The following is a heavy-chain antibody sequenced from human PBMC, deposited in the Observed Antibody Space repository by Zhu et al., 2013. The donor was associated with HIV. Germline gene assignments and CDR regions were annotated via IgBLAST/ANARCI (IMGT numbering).Heavy chain of an antibody. D-gene: IGHD6-13*01. CDR3: AKLVEQLAVKAYYGMDV. V-gene: IGHV3-23*01. Sequence: EVQLLESGGGLVRPGGSLRLSCAASGFTFSSYAMSWVRQAPGKGLEWVSAISGSGGSTYYADSVKGRFTISRDNSKNTLYLQMNSLRAEDTAVYYCAKLVEQLAVKAYYGMDVWGQGTTVTVSS. J-gene: IGHJ6*02. CDR1: GFTFSSYA. CDR2: ISGSGGST.